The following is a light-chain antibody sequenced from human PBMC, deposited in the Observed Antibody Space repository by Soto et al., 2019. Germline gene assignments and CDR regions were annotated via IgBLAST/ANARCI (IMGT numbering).Light chain of an antibody. J-gene: IGKJ1*01. CDR1: QSVSSNY. V-gene: IGKV3-20*01. CDR3: QRYGSSQGT. CDR2: GAS. Sequence: EIVLTQSPGTLSLSPGERATLSCRASQSVSSNYLAWYLQKPGQAPRLLIYGASSRATGIPDRFSGSGSGTDFTLTISRLEPEDFAVYYCQRYGSSQGTFGQGTKLEIK.